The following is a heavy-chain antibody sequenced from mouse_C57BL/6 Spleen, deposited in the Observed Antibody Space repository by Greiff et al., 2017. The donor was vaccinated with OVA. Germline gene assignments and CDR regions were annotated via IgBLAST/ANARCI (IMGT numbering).Heavy chain of an antibody. J-gene: IGHJ4*01. V-gene: IGHV5-17*01. CDR2: ISSGSSTI. CDR3: ARDSLYYAMDY. Sequence: DVMLVESGGGLVKPGGSLKLSCAASGFTFSDYGMHWVRQAPEKGLEWVAYISSGSSTIYYADTVKGRFTISRDNAKNTLFLQMTSLRSEDTAMYYCARDSLYYAMDYWGQGTSVTVSS. CDR1: GFTFSDYG.